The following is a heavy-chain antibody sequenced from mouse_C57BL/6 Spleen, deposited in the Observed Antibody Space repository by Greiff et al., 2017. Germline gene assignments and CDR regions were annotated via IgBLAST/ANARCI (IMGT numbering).Heavy chain of an antibody. D-gene: IGHD1-1*01. V-gene: IGHV5-17*01. Sequence: EVKLMESGGGLVKPGGSLKLSCAASGFTFSDYGMHWVRQAPEKGLEWVAYISSGSSTLYYAETLQGRFTISRDNAKNTLFLQMTSLRSEDTAMYYCARRDYYGSSPFDYWGQGTTLTVSS. J-gene: IGHJ2*01. CDR2: ISSGSSTL. CDR3: ARRDYYGSSPFDY. CDR1: GFTFSDYG.